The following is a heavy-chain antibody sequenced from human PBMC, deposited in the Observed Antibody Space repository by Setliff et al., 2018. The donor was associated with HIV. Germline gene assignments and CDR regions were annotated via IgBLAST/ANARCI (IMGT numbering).Heavy chain of an antibody. CDR1: GYNFVDYS. CDR2: IYPVDSET. D-gene: IGHD7-27*01. V-gene: IGHV5-51*01. J-gene: IGHJ4*02. Sequence: PGESLKISCQGSGYNFVDYSIACVRQVPGKGLEWMGIIYPVDSETRYSPSFQGQVTISVDKSINTAYLQWSSLKTSDTAIYYCARFTGDPGPFDYWGQGTLVTVSS. CDR3: ARFTGDPGPFDY.